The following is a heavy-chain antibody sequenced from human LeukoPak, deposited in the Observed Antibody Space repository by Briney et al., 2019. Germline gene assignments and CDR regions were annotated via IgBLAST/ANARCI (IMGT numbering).Heavy chain of an antibody. CDR2: IYWDDDK. D-gene: IGHD6-19*01. V-gene: IGHV2-5*02. CDR3: AHRYSSEPSILPKWFEP. CDR1: GFSLSTSGVG. Sequence: SGPTLVKPTQTLTLTCTFSGFSLSTSGVGVGWIRQPPGKALEWLALIYWDDDKRYSPSLKSRLTITKDTSKNQVVLTMTNMDPVDTATYYCAHRYSSEPSILPKWFEPWGQGTLVTVSS. J-gene: IGHJ5*02.